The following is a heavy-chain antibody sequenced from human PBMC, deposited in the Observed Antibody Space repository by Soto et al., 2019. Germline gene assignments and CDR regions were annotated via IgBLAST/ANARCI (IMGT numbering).Heavy chain of an antibody. CDR1: GFTFSRHT. V-gene: IGHV3-30*14. CDR3: AIEVYYDFGSVFNTHPYYFDD. J-gene: IGHJ4*02. Sequence: QVQLVESGGGVVQPGRSLRLSCAASGFTFSRHTMHWVRQAPGKGLEWVAAISVDGSNTYYADSVKGRFTISRDNSKTTLYLQMNSLSSEDTAVHHCAIEVYYDFGSVFNTHPYYFDDWGQGTLVTVSS. D-gene: IGHD3-3*01. CDR2: ISVDGSNT.